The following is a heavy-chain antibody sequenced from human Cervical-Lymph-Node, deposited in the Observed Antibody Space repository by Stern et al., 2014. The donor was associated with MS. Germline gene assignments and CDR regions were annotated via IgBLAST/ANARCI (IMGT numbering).Heavy chain of an antibody. CDR1: GYTFTSYG. D-gene: IGHD2-15*01. CDR3: ARGLLGSENAFDI. J-gene: IGHJ3*02. CDR2: ISAYNGNT. Sequence: VQLVESGAELKTPGASVKVSCKASGYTFTSYGISWLRQAPGPGLEWMGWISAYNGNTNYAQKLQGRVTMTTDPSTSTAYMELRSLRSDDTAVYYCARGLLGSENAFDIWGQGTMVTVSS. V-gene: IGHV1-18*01.